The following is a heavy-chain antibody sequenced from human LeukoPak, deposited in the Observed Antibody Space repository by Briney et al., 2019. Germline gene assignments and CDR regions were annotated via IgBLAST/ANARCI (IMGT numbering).Heavy chain of an antibody. Sequence: GGSLRLSCAASGFTFSSYWMSWVRQAPGKGVEWVANIKQDGSEKYYVDSVKGRFTISRDNAKNSLYLQMNSLRAEDTAVYYCATGITGTKRVGYFDYWGQGTLVTVSS. CDR3: ATGITGTKRVGYFDY. D-gene: IGHD1-20*01. V-gene: IGHV3-7*01. CDR1: GFTFSSYW. CDR2: IKQDGSEK. J-gene: IGHJ4*02.